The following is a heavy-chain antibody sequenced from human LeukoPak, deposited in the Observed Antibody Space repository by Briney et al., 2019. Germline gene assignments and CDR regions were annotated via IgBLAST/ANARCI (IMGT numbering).Heavy chain of an antibody. CDR1: GDSISSYY. D-gene: IGHD1-26*01. Sequence: SETLSLTCTVSGDSISSYYWSWIRQPARKGLEWIGRIYTSGTTNYNPSLESRVTMSVDTSKNQFSLILSSVTAADTAIYYCAREGTYYGPEGADYWGQGTLVTVSS. CDR2: IYTSGTT. J-gene: IGHJ4*02. CDR3: AREGTYYGPEGADY. V-gene: IGHV4-4*07.